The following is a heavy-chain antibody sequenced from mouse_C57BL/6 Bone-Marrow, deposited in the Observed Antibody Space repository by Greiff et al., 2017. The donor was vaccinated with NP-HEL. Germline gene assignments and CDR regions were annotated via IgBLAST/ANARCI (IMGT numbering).Heavy chain of an antibody. D-gene: IGHD2-4*01. V-gene: IGHV5-4*01. Sequence: DVMLVESGGGLVKPGGSLKLSCAASGFTFSSYAMSWVRQTPEKRLEWVATISDGGSYTYYPDNVKGRFTISRDNAKNNLYLQMSHLKSEDTAMYYCARDHYDYDGAWFAYWGQGTLVTVSA. CDR1: GFTFSSYA. J-gene: IGHJ3*01. CDR2: ISDGGSYT. CDR3: ARDHYDYDGAWFAY.